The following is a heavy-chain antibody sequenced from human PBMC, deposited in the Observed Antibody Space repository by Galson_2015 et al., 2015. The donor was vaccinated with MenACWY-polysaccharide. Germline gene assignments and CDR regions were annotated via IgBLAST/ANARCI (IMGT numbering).Heavy chain of an antibody. D-gene: IGHD4-11*01. V-gene: IGHV3-48*02. J-gene: IGHJ4*02. CDR3: ARVAYSSRTFDS. Sequence: SLRLSCAASGFTFSTYTMTWVRQAPGKGLEWVSSVSSGSGTIYYAESVKGQFTISRDNAQSSLYLQLNSLRDEDTAVYYCARVAYSSRTFDSWGQGTLVTVSS. CDR2: VSSGSGTI. CDR1: GFTFSTYT.